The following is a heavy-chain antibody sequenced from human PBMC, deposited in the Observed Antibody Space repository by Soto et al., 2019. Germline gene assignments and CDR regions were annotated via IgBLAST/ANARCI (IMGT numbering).Heavy chain of an antibody. CDR3: AKDRAPKGFTYYDFWSGYAYGMDV. V-gene: IGHV3-23*01. CDR2: ISGSGGST. J-gene: IGHJ6*02. D-gene: IGHD3-3*01. CDR1: GFTFSSYA. Sequence: GSLRLSCPASGFTFSSYAMSWVRQAPGKGLEWVSAISGSGGSTYYADSVKGRFTISRDNSKNTLYLQMNSLRAEDTAVYYCAKDRAPKGFTYYDFWSGYAYGMDVWGQGTTVTVSS.